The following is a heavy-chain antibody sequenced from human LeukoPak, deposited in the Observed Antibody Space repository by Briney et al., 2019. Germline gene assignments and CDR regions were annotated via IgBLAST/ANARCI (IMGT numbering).Heavy chain of an antibody. Sequence: GASAKVSCKASGYTFTAYYMHWLRQAPGQGLEWLGIINPSDGAASYAQKFQGRVTMTGDTSTNTVYMEVNGLRSEDTAMYYCARAKTPRSSTIFGVVIKGGVFDSWGQGTLVTVSS. D-gene: IGHD3-3*01. V-gene: IGHV1-46*01. CDR2: INPSDGAA. CDR3: ARAKTPRSSTIFGVVIKGGVFDS. J-gene: IGHJ5*01. CDR1: GYTFTAYY.